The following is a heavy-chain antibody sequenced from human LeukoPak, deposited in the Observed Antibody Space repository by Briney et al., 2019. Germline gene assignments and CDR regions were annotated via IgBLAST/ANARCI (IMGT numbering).Heavy chain of an antibody. J-gene: IGHJ6*02. CDR1: VFIFADYA. D-gene: IGHD3-10*01. V-gene: IGHV3-43*02. CDR3: EKDMLSGISGGMDV. CDR2: ISGDGRST. Sequence: PAGSLRLSCAIGAASVFIFADYAMHWVRQAPGKVLERGSLISGDGRSTYYADSVKGRITISRDNTTNSLYLQMNNLREEDTALSKCEKDMLSGISGGMDVWGQGTTVTVSS.